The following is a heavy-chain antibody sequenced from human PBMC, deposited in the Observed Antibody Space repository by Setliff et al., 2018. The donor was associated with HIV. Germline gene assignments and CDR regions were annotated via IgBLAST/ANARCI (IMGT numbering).Heavy chain of an antibody. J-gene: IGHJ5*02. CDR3: ARAQPFDP. V-gene: IGHV3-72*01. Sequence: GGSLRLSCAASGFSFSDYYMDWVRQAPGKGLEWVGRIRIKSRGYTTVNAASVKDRFTVSRDDSKNSLYLQMNSLRAEDTAVYYCARAQPFDPWGQGTLVTVSS. D-gene: IGHD6-13*01. CDR1: GFSFSDYY. CDR2: IRIKSRGYTT.